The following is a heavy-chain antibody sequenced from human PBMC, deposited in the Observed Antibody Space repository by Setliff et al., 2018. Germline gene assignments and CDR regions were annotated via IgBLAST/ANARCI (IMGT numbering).Heavy chain of an antibody. CDR2: LIPMFGTP. J-gene: IGHJ1*01. D-gene: IGHD2-15*01. CDR3: ARERATIVVEPDQAFFHH. CDR1: GDSFSNYA. Sequence: SVKVSCKASGDSFSNYAISWVRQAPGQGLEWMGGLIPMFGTPGYAQKFQDRVTITTDESTNTAYMELRSLRSDDTAVYYCARERATIVVEPDQAFFHHWGQGTLVTVSS. V-gene: IGHV1-69*05.